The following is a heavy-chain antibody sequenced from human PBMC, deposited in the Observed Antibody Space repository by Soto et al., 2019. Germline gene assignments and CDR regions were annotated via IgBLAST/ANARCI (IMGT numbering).Heavy chain of an antibody. CDR1: GFTFSSYA. CDR2: ISANGRNT. V-gene: IGHV3-23*01. D-gene: IGHD5-18*01. Sequence: EVHLLESGGNVVQPGGSLRLSCAASGFTFSSYAMNWVRQAPGKGLEWVSSISANGRNTYYADSVKGRFTISRDRSKNTLYLQVDSLSVEDTAIYCCAKDLSSLGWLAVGAAVDSWGQGTLVTVSS. CDR3: AKDLSSLGWLAVGAAVDS. J-gene: IGHJ4*02.